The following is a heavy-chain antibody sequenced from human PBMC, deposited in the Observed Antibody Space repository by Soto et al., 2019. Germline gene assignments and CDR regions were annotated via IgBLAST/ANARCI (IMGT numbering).Heavy chain of an antibody. D-gene: IGHD2-8*02. CDR3: AIVRVADPTLDH. V-gene: IGHV3-23*01. CDR1: GFTFSSYA. J-gene: IGHJ4*02. CDR2: ISGSGGST. Sequence: GGSLRLSCAASGFTFSSYAMSWVRQAPGKGLEWVSAISGSGGSTYYADSVKGRFTISRDNSKSTLFLHMSSLRADETAMYYCAIVRVADPTLDHWGQGTLVTASS.